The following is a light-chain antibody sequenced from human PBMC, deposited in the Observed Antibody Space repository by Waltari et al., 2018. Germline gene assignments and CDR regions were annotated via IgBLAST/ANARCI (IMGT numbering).Light chain of an antibody. CDR1: SSDVGGYNY. CDR2: GVT. Sequence: SALTQPASVSGSPGPAITISCTGTSSDVGGYNYVSWYQQHPGKAPRLMLYGVTNRPSGVSNRFSGSKSGNTASLTISGVQADDEADYYCTSYTGSSAVVFGGGTKLTVL. J-gene: IGLJ2*01. V-gene: IGLV2-14*03. CDR3: TSYTGSSAVV.